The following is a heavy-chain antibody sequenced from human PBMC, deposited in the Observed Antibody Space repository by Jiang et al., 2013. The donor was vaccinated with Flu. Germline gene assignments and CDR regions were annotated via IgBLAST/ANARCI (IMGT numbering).Heavy chain of an antibody. CDR1: GFTFSSYW. CDR2: IKQDGSEK. Sequence: RLSCAASGFTFSSYWMSWVRQAPGKGLEWVGNIKQDGSEKYYVDSVKGRFTISRDNAKNSLFLQMNSLRVEDTAVYYCAKRYSSSWSGFDYWGQGTLVTVSS. D-gene: IGHD6-13*01. CDR3: AKRYSSSWSGFDY. V-gene: IGHV3-7*01. J-gene: IGHJ4*02.